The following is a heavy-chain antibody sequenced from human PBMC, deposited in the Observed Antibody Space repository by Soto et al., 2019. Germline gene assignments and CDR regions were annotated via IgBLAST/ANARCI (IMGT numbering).Heavy chain of an antibody. D-gene: IGHD1-1*01. CDR2: IFYSGST. V-gene: IGHV4-39*01. J-gene: IGHJ4*02. CDR3: AQLKGAGTDY. CDR1: GGSISSSRSY. Sequence: SETLSLTCNVSGGSISSSRSYWAWIRQPPGKGLEWIANIFYSGSTYYNPSLASRVTISVDTSKNQFSLKLSSVTAADTAVYYCAQLKGAGTDYWGQGTLVTVSS.